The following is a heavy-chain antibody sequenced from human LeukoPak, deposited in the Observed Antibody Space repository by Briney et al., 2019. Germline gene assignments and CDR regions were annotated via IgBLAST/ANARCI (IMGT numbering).Heavy chain of an antibody. J-gene: IGHJ5*02. CDR3: AKLVLGLLTGWFDP. CDR1: GFTFSSYA. V-gene: IGHV3-23*01. CDR2: ISGSGSST. Sequence: GGSLRLSCAASGFTFSSYAMSWVRQAPGKGLEWVSAISGSGSSTYYADSVKGRFTISRDNSKNTLYLQMNSLRAEDTAVYYCAKLVLGLLTGWFDPWGQGTLVTVSS. D-gene: IGHD1-26*01.